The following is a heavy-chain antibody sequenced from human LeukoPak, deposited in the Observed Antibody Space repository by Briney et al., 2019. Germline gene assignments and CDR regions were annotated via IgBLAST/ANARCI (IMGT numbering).Heavy chain of an antibody. D-gene: IGHD1-26*01. CDR1: GYTFTSYG. Sequence: ASVKVSCKASGYTFTSYGISWVRQAPAQGLEWMGWISAYNGNTNYAQKLQGRVTMTTDTSTSTAYMELRSLRSDDTAVYYCARLSYSGSGFWYYYYGMDVWGQGTTVTVSS. V-gene: IGHV1-18*01. CDR2: ISAYNGNT. J-gene: IGHJ6*02. CDR3: ARLSYSGSGFWYYYYGMDV.